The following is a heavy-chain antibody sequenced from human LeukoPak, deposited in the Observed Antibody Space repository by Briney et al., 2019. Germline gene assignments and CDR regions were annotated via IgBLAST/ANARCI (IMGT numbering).Heavy chain of an antibody. CDR2: ISSSSSTI. J-gene: IGHJ4*02. CDR1: GFTVSSNY. CDR3: ARPPPNTIFGVDLFDY. V-gene: IGHV3-48*01. D-gene: IGHD3-3*01. Sequence: PGGSLRLSCAASGFTVSSNYMSWVRQAPGKGLEWVSYISSSSSTIYYADSVKGRFTISRDNAKNSLYLQMNSLRAEDTAVYYCARPPPNTIFGVDLFDYWGQGTLVTVSS.